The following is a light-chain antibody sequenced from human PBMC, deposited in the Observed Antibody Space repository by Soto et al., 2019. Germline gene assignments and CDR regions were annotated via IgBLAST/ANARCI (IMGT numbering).Light chain of an antibody. Sequence: DIQMTQSPSSLSESVGDRVTITCRASQSISSYLNWYQQKPGKAPKLLIYAASSLQSGVPSRFSGSGSGTDFNLTISSLQPEDFATYYCQKSYSTPPWTFGQGTKVEIK. CDR3: QKSYSTPPWT. CDR2: AAS. J-gene: IGKJ1*01. V-gene: IGKV1-39*01. CDR1: QSISSY.